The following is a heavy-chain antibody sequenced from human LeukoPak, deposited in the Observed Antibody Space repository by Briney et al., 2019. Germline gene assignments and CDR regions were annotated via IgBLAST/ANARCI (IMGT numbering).Heavy chain of an antibody. D-gene: IGHD2-15*01. CDR1: GGSISSISYY. J-gene: IGHJ4*02. Sequence: PSETLSLTCTVSGGSISSISYYWGWIRQPRGKGLEWIVSIYYSGSTYYNPSLKSRVTISVDTSKTQFSLKMSSVTAADTAVYYCARHVAEYCSGGSCYPYYFDYWGQGTLVTVSS. CDR2: IYYSGST. V-gene: IGHV4-39*01. CDR3: ARHVAEYCSGGSCYPYYFDY.